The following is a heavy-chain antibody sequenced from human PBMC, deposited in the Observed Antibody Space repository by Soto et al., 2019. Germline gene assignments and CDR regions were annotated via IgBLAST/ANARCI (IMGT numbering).Heavy chain of an antibody. J-gene: IGHJ6*02. CDR1: GGSISSSNW. D-gene: IGHD1-26*01. V-gene: IGHV4-4*02. CDR2: IYHSGST. Sequence: QVQLQESGPGLVKPSGTLSLTCAVSGGSISSSNWWSWVRQPPGKGLEWIGEIYHSGSTNYNPSLKSRVTISLDKAKNPFSLKLSSVTAADTAVYYCARVSGSYYYGMDVWGQGTTVTVSS. CDR3: ARVSGSYYYGMDV.